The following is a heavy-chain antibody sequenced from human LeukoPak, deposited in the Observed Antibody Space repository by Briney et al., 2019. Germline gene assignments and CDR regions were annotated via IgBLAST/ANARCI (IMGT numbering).Heavy chain of an antibody. CDR3: AKDSSTSGRATWFDP. Sequence: GRSLRLSCAASGFTFSSYAMHWVRQAPGKGLEWVAVISYDGSNKYYADSVKGRFTISRDNSKNTLYLQMNSLRAEDTAVYYCAKDSSTSGRATWFDPWGQGTLVTVSS. V-gene: IGHV3-30*04. CDR1: GFTFSSYA. CDR2: ISYDGSNK. D-gene: IGHD6-6*01. J-gene: IGHJ5*02.